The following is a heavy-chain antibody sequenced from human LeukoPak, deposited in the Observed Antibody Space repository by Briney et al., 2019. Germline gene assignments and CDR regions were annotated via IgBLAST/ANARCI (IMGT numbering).Heavy chain of an antibody. Sequence: ETLSLTCAVYGGSFSGYYWSWIRQPPGPGLEWIGEINHSGRTNYNPSLKRRVTISGDTSKHQFSLKLSSVTAADTAVYFCARGPPTDYYDSSGFYYVFDYWGQGTLVTVSS. CDR3: ARGPPTDYYDSSGFYYVFDY. J-gene: IGHJ4*02. CDR2: INHSGRT. V-gene: IGHV4-34*01. D-gene: IGHD3-22*01. CDR1: GGSFSGYY.